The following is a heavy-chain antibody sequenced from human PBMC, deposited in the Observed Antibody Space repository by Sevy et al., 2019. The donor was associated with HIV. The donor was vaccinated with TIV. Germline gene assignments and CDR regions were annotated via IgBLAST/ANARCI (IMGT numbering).Heavy chain of an antibody. V-gene: IGHV3-7*03. D-gene: IGHD3-3*01. CDR1: GFTFRSYW. CDR3: AKWGDHDFWSSYSYFDY. J-gene: IGHJ4*02. CDR2: IKQNGSEK. Sequence: GGSLRLSCAASGFTFRSYWMSWVRQAPGKGLEWVANIKQNGSEKYYVDSVKGRFTISRDNSKNTVYLQMNSLRAEDTAVYYCAKWGDHDFWSSYSYFDYWGQGALVTVSS.